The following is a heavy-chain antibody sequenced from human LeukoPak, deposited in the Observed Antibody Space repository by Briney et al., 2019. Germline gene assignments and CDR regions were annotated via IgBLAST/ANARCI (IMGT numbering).Heavy chain of an antibody. D-gene: IGHD2-21*02. CDR3: ARDEEYIVVVTAVDY. V-gene: IGHV3-30-3*01. CDR2: ISYDGSNK. CDR1: GFTFSSYA. Sequence: GGSLRLSCAASGFTFSSYAMHWVRQAPGKGLEWVAVISYDGSNKYYADSVKGRFTISRDNSKNTLYLQMNSLRAEDPAVYYCARDEEYIVVVTAVDYWGQGTLVTVSS. J-gene: IGHJ4*02.